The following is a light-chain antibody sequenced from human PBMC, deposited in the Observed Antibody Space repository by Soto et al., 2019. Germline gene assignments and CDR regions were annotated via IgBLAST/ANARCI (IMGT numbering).Light chain of an antibody. CDR1: QGIRKD. V-gene: IGKV1-17*01. Sequence: DIQMTQSPSSLSASVGDRVTITCRASQGIRKDLGWYQQMPGKAPKRLIYAASSLQSGVPSRFSGSGSGTEFTLTISSLQPEDFAPYSCLQHNTYPFTFGPGTKVDIK. CDR3: LQHNTYPFT. J-gene: IGKJ3*01. CDR2: AAS.